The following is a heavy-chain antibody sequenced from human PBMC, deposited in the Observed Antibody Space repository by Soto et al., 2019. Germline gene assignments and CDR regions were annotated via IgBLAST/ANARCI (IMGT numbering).Heavy chain of an antibody. Sequence: ASVKVSCKASGYTFTSYGISWVRQAPGQGLEWMGWISAYNGNTNYAQKIQGRVTMTTDTSTSTAYMELRSLRSDDTAVYYCARGGYYDFWSGSEDDAFDIWGQGTMVTVSS. V-gene: IGHV1-18*01. J-gene: IGHJ3*02. CDR1: GYTFTSYG. CDR2: ISAYNGNT. CDR3: ARGGYYDFWSGSEDDAFDI. D-gene: IGHD3-3*01.